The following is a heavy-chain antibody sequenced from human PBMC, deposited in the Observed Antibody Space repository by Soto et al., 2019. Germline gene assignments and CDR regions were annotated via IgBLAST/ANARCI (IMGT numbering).Heavy chain of an antibody. Sequence: ASVKVSCKASGYTFTSYDINWVRQATGQGLEWMGWMNPNSGNTGYAQKFQGRVTMTTNTSISTAYMELSSLRSDDTAVYYCARSVVVVPAAFSWFDPWGQGTLVTVSS. CDR3: ARSVVVVPAAFSWFDP. V-gene: IGHV1-8*01. D-gene: IGHD2-2*01. CDR1: GYTFTSYD. J-gene: IGHJ5*02. CDR2: MNPNSGNT.